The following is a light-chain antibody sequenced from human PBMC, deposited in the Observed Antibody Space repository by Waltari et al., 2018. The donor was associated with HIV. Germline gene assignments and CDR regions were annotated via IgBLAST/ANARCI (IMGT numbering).Light chain of an antibody. Sequence: QAVLTPEPSLTVSPGGQGPLPCGSGTGPVTRGHSPNWFQQMAGPDPNTLILDTNDKHSWLPARCAASLRGGKAALTLSGAEPEDEVDYSCMLSYAGGAFWVLGGGPKLT. J-gene: IGLJ3*02. V-gene: IGLV7-46*01. CDR1: TGPVTRGHS. CDR2: DTN. CDR3: MLSYAGGAFWV.